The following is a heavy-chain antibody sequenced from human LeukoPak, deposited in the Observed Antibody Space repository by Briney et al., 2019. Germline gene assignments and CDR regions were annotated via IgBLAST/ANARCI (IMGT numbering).Heavy chain of an antibody. J-gene: IGHJ4*02. V-gene: IGHV3-23*01. D-gene: IGHD3-3*01. CDR2: ISGSGGST. CDR3: AKVYGYDFWSGYQKYYFDY. CDR1: GFTFSSYA. Sequence: GGSLRLSRAASGFTFSSYAMSWVRQAPGKGLEWVSAISGSGGSTYYADSVKGRFTISRDNSKNTLYLQMNSLRAEDTAVYYCAKVYGYDFWSGYQKYYFDYWGQGTLVTVSS.